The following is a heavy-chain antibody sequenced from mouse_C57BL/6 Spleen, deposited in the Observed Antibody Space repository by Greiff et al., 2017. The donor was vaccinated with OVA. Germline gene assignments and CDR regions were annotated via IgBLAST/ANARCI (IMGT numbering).Heavy chain of an antibody. CDR3: VRGLLRNYAMDY. CDR1: GFSFNTYA. V-gene: IGHV10-1*01. Sequence: DVMLVESGGGLVQPKGSLKLSCAASGFSFNTYAMNWVRQAPGKGLEWVARIRSKSNNYATYYADSVKDRFTISRDDSESRLYLKMNIMKTEDTAMYYCVRGLLRNYAMDYWGQGTSVTVSS. D-gene: IGHD2-3*01. J-gene: IGHJ4*01. CDR2: IRSKSNNYAT.